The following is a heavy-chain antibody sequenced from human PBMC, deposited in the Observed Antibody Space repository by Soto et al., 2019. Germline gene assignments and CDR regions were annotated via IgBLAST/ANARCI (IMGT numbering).Heavy chain of an antibody. CDR3: AKTYYYDSSGYRPQYYFAY. Sequence: GGSLRLSCAASGFTFSSYAMSWVRQAPGKGLEWVSAISGSGGSTYYADSVKGRFTISRDNSKNTLYLQMNSLRAEDTAVYYCAKTYYYDSSGYRPQYYFAYRGQGTLVTVSS. J-gene: IGHJ4*02. CDR2: ISGSGGST. CDR1: GFTFSSYA. V-gene: IGHV3-23*01. D-gene: IGHD3-22*01.